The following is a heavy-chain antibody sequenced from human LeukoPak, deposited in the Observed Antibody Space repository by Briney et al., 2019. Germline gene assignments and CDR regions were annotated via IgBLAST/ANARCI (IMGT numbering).Heavy chain of an antibody. CDR3: AREVGYYDSSGYYMDV. CDR1: GGSFSGYY. Sequence: SDTLSLTCAVYGGSFSGYYWSWIRQPPGKGLEWIGEINHSGSTNYNPSLKSRVTISVDTSKNQFSLKLSSVTAADTAVYYCAREVGYYDSSGYYMDVWGKGTTVTVSS. J-gene: IGHJ6*03. CDR2: INHSGST. V-gene: IGHV4-34*01. D-gene: IGHD3-22*01.